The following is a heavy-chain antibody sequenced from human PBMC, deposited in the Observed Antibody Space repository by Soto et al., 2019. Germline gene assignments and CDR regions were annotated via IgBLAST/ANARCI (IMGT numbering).Heavy chain of an antibody. D-gene: IGHD1-26*01. Sequence: EVQLLESGGGLVQPGGSLRLSCAASGFTFSSYVMSWVRQAPGKGLEWVSTISGSVDSTYYADSVKGRFTISRDNSKKTLYLQMNSLRAEDTAVYYCAKGSGSYYFDYWGQGTLVTVSS. CDR1: GFTFSSYV. V-gene: IGHV3-23*01. J-gene: IGHJ4*02. CDR2: ISGSVDST. CDR3: AKGSGSYYFDY.